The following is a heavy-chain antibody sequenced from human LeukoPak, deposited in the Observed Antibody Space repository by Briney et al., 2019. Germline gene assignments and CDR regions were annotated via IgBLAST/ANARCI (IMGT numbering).Heavy chain of an antibody. D-gene: IGHD5-12*01. CDR2: ISSSGSTI. V-gene: IGHV3-48*03. CDR1: GFTFSSYE. J-gene: IGHJ5*02. Sequence: QSGGSLRLPCAASGFTFSSYEMNWVRQAPGKGLEWVSYISSSGSTIYYADSVKGRFTISRDNAKNSLYLQMNSLRAEDTAVYYCARERRGYSGYETYNWFDPWGQGTLVTVSS. CDR3: ARERRGYSGYETYNWFDP.